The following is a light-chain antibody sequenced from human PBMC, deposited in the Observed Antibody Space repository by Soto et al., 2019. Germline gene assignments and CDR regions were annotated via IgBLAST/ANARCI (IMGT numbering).Light chain of an antibody. V-gene: IGLV1-40*01. CDR2: GNS. CDR1: SANIGAGYD. Sequence: QPVLTQPPSVSGAPGQRVTISCTGSSANIGAGYDVHWYQHLPGTAPKLLIYGNSNRPSGVPDRFSGSKSGTSASLAITGLQAEYEADYYCQSYDSSLSGLLFGGGTKLTVL. J-gene: IGLJ2*01. CDR3: QSYDSSLSGLL.